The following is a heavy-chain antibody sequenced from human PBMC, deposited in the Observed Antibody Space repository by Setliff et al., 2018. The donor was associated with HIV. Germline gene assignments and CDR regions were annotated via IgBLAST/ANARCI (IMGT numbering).Heavy chain of an antibody. CDR3: ARDPPGYGDANDY. J-gene: IGHJ4*02. V-gene: IGHV4-61*01. CDR1: GGSVHSGSYY. D-gene: IGHD4-17*01. Sequence: PSETLSLTCTVSGGSVHSGSYYWSWVRQPPGEGLEWIGYIYYSGTTYYNPSLKSRVTMSIDTSKNQFSLKVRSVTAADTAVYYCARDPPGYGDANDYWGQGTLGTVS. CDR2: IYYSGTT.